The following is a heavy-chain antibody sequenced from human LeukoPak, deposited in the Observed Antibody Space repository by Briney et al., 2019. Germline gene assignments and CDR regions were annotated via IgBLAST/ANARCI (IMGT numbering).Heavy chain of an antibody. CDR2: IYHSGST. CDR3: AIGTTFFDY. D-gene: IGHD1-1*01. V-gene: IGHV4-38-2*02. Sequence: SETLSLTFPVSGYSIISGYYCGWIRPPPGKGLEWIGSIYHSGSTYYNPSLKSRVTISVDTSKNQFSLKLSSVTAADTAVYYCAIGTTFFDYWGQGTLVTVSS. CDR1: GYSIISGYY. J-gene: IGHJ4*02.